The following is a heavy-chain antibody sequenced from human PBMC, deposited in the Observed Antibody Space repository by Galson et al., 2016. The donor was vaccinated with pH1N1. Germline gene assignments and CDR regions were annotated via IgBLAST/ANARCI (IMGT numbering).Heavy chain of an antibody. CDR1: GYTFSSYG. D-gene: IGHD1-26*01. J-gene: IGHJ4*02. Sequence: SVKVSCKASGYTFSSYGISWVRQAPGKGLEWMGWISGYNGNAKYEQKIQGRVSMTIDTSTSTVYMELRSPRSDDTALYYCARMSGSSRYLDYWGQGTLVTVSS. V-gene: IGHV1-18*01. CDR2: ISGYNGNA. CDR3: ARMSGSSRYLDY.